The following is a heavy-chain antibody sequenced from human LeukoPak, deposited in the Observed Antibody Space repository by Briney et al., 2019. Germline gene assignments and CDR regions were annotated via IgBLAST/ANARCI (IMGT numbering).Heavy chain of an antibody. CDR2: IYYSGST. Sequence: PSETLSLTCTVSGGSISSSSYYWGWIRQPPGKGLEWIGSIYYSGSTYYNPSLKSRVTISVDTSKNQFSLKLSPVTAADTAVYYCARFMVRGVGYYFDYWGQGTLVTVSS. D-gene: IGHD3-10*01. J-gene: IGHJ4*02. CDR3: ARFMVRGVGYYFDY. V-gene: IGHV4-39*07. CDR1: GGSISSSSYY.